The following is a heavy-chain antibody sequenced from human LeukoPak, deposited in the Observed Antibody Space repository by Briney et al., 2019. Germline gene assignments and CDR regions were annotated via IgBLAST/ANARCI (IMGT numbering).Heavy chain of an antibody. CDR2: ISSSSSYI. D-gene: IGHD1-7*01. CDR1: GFTFSSYS. V-gene: IGHV3-21*01. Sequence: GGSLRLSCAASGFTFSSYSMNWVRQAPGKGLEWVSSISSSSSYIYYADSMKGRFTISRDNSKNTLYLQMNSLRAEDTAVYYCAKDLMGYNWNYGWSGDAFDIWGQGTMVTVSS. J-gene: IGHJ3*02. CDR3: AKDLMGYNWNYGWSGDAFDI.